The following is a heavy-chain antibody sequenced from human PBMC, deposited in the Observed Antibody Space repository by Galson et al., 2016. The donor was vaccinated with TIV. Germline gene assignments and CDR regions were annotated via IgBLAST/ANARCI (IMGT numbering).Heavy chain of an antibody. J-gene: IGHJ6*02. CDR3: ARYRHFCTSASCYLGYYYDYGMDV. V-gene: IGHV3-53*01. Sequence: SLRLSCAASGLTVSANYSNWVRQAPGKGLEWVSIVYGDDNTYYADSVKGRFTISRDNSKNTVYLEMNSLRAEDTAVYYLARYRHFCTSASCYLGYYYDYGMDVWGQGTTVTVSS. CDR1: GLTVSANY. CDR2: VYGDDNT. D-gene: IGHD2-2*01.